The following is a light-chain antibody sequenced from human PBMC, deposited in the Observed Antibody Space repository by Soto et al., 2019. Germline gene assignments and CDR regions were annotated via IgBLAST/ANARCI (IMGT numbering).Light chain of an antibody. V-gene: IGKV1-39*01. CDR1: QSISSY. J-gene: IGKJ2*01. CDR3: QQHYRNPHT. CDR2: ATS. Sequence: DIQMTQSPSSLSASVGDRVTITCRASQSISSYLNWYQQRQGKAPNLLIYATSSLKSGVPSRFSGSGSGTEFNINISSLQPEDFATYYCQQHYRNPHTFGHGTTLEIK.